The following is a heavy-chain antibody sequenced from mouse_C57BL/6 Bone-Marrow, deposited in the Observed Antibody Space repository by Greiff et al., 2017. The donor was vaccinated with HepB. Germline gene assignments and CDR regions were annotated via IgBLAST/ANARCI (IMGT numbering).Heavy chain of an antibody. V-gene: IGHV5-6-3*01. CDR3: ARRDLLVY. CDR1: GFTFSLYG. J-gene: IGHJ3*01. Sequence: EVKLMESGGGLVQPGGSLKLSCAASGFTFSLYGMSWVRQTPDKRLELVASINSNDGTTYYADTIKGRFTITRDNAKNTPYLQMSSLKSEDTAMYYCARRDLLVYWGQGTLVTVSA. CDR2: INSNDGTT. D-gene: IGHD3-3*01.